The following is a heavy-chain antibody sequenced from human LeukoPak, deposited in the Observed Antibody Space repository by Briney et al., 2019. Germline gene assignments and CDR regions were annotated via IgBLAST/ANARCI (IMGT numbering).Heavy chain of an antibody. V-gene: IGHV4-30-4*07. CDR3: ARTAGKGDYVGWFDP. Sequence: SETLSLTCTVSGGSITSVSYSWTWIRQPPGKGLEWLGYIYSSGSAYYNPSLESRVTISVDTSKNHFSLRLTSVTAADTAVYYCARTAGKGDYVGWFDPWGQGTLVTVSS. J-gene: IGHJ5*02. CDR2: IYSSGSA. D-gene: IGHD4-17*01. CDR1: GGSITSVSYS.